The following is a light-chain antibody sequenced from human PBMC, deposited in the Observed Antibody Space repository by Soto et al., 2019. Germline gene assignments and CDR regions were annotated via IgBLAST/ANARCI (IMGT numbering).Light chain of an antibody. V-gene: IGKV3-15*01. Sequence: EMVMTQSPVTLSGSPGERVTLSCRASRTISRNLAWYQQKTGQAPRLLIYGASTRATGIPDRCSGSGSGREFSLTINSLQPEDFAMYYCQPHNNWTVVTFGGGTRVEIK. CDR2: GAS. J-gene: IGKJ4*01. CDR1: RTISRN. CDR3: QPHNNWTVVT.